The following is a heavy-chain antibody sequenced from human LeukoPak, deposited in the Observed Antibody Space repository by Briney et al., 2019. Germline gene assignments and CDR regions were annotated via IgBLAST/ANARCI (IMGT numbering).Heavy chain of an antibody. Sequence: ASVKVSCKASGYSFTSFAMSWVRQAPGQGLEWMGWINTNTGDPTYAQGFTGRFVFSLDTSVNTAFLQISSLKAEDTAVYYCARVRGYCSSTSCYIAYWGQGTLVTVSS. V-gene: IGHV7-4-1*02. CDR2: INTNTGDP. CDR1: GYSFTSFA. J-gene: IGHJ4*02. D-gene: IGHD2-2*02. CDR3: ARVRGYCSSTSCYIAY.